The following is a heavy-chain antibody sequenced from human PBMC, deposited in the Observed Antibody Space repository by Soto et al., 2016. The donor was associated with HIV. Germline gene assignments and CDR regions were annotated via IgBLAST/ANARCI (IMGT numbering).Heavy chain of an antibody. Sequence: QVQLVQSGAEVKKPGSSVKVSCKASGGTFSSYAISWVRQAPGQGLEWMGVFIPFLATTNYAQKFQGRVTITADESTSTAYVELSSLISDDTAVYYCATRKVLAPLDIWGQGTVVTVSS. CDR3: ATRKVLAPLDI. V-gene: IGHV1-69*13. J-gene: IGHJ3*02. CDR1: GGTFSSYA. CDR2: FIPFLATT. D-gene: IGHD3-16*01.